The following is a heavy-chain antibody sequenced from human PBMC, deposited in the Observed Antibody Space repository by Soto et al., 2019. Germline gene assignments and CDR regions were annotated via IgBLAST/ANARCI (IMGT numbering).Heavy chain of an antibody. D-gene: IGHD3-3*01. CDR1: GYTFTSYG. CDR2: ISAYNGNT. Sequence: ASVKVSCKASGYTFTSYGISWVRQAPGQGLEWMGWISAYNGNTNYAQKLQGRVTMTTDTSTSTAYMELRSLRSDDTAVYYCARDRQQYYESYGMDVWCQGTTVTVSS. CDR3: ARDRQQYYESYGMDV. J-gene: IGHJ6*02. V-gene: IGHV1-18*04.